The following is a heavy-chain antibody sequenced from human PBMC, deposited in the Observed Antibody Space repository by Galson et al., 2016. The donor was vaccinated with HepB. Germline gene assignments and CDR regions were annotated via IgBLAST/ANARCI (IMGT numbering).Heavy chain of an antibody. Sequence: SLRLSCAASGFTFSSYAMSWVRQAPGKGLEWVSVISGSGGSTYYADSVKGRFTISRDNSKNTLYLQMNSLRVEDTATYYCAKRTHYRGSYGADYWGQGTLVAVSS. D-gene: IGHD1-26*01. CDR3: AKRTHYRGSYGADY. CDR1: GFTFSSYA. V-gene: IGHV3-23*01. CDR2: ISGSGGST. J-gene: IGHJ4*02.